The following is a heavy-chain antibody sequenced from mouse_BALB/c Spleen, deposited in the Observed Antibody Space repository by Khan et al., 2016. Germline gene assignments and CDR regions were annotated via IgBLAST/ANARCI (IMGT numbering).Heavy chain of an antibody. V-gene: IGHV1-80*01. J-gene: IGHJ2*01. CDR3: ARSGYGYDY. Sequence: QVQLQQSGAELVRPGSSVKISCKASGYAFSIYWMNWVKQRPGQGLEWIGQIYPGDGDTDYNGKFKDKATLTADKSSSTAYMQLSSLTSEDPAVYFCARSGYGYDYWGQGTTLTVSS. D-gene: IGHD2-2*01. CDR1: GYAFSIYW. CDR2: IYPGDGDT.